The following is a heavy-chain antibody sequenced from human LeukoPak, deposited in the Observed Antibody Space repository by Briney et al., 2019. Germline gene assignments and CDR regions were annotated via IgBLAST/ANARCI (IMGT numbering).Heavy chain of an antibody. Sequence: PGGSLRLSCAASGFTFSSYGMHWVRQAPGKGLEWVAVIWYDGSNKYYADSVKGRFTISRDNSKNTLYLQMNSLGAEDTAVYYCARGIAAAGTDYWGQGTLVTVSS. V-gene: IGHV3-33*01. D-gene: IGHD6-13*01. CDR2: IWYDGSNK. CDR1: GFTFSSYG. J-gene: IGHJ4*02. CDR3: ARGIAAAGTDY.